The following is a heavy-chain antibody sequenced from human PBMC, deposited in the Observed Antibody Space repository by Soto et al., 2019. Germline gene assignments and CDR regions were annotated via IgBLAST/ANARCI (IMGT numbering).Heavy chain of an antibody. CDR1: GFTFSSYS. V-gene: IGHV3-21*01. CDR2: ISSSSSYI. CDR3: ARDRGGSYSPSRFDP. Sequence: EVQLVESGGGLVKPGGSLRLSCAASGFTFSSYSMNWVRQAPGKGLEWVSSISSSSSYIYYSDSVKGRFTISRDNAKNSLNLQMNSLRAEDSAVYYCARDRGGSYSPSRFDPWGQGTLVTVSS. D-gene: IGHD1-26*01. J-gene: IGHJ5*02.